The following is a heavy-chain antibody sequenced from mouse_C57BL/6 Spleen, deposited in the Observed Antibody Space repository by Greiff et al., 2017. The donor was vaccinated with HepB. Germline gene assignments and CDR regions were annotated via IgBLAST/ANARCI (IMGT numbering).Heavy chain of an antibody. J-gene: IGHJ2*01. V-gene: IGHV1-80*01. CDR1: GYAFSSYW. CDR2: IYPGDGDT. CDR3: ARSRDYYGIDY. D-gene: IGHD1-1*01. Sequence: VKLQESGAELVKPGASVKISCKASGYAFSSYWMNWVKQRPGKGLEWIGQIYPGDGDTNYNGKFKGKATLTADKSSSTAYMQLSSLTSEDSAVYFCARSRDYYGIDYWGQGTTLTVSS.